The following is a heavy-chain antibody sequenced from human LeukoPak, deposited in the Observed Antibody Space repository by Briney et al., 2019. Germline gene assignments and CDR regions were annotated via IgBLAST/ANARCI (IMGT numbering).Heavy chain of an antibody. CDR3: ARDHAFSYYYYYMDV. Sequence: GGSLRLSCAASGFTVSSNYMSWVRQAPGKGLEWVSVIYSGGSTYYADSVKGRFTISRDNSKNTLYLQMNSLRAEDTAVYYCARDHAFSYYYYYMDVWGKGTTVTVSS. J-gene: IGHJ6*03. CDR1: GFTVSSNY. D-gene: IGHD3-3*01. CDR2: IYSGGST. V-gene: IGHV3-66*01.